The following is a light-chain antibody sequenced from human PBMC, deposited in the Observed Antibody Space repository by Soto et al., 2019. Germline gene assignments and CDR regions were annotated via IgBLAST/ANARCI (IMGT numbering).Light chain of an antibody. CDR1: SSDVGRYNR. Sequence: QSALTQPPSVSGSPGQSVTISCTGTSSDVGRYNRVSWYRQPPGTAPKLIIYEVTNRLSGVPVRFSASKSANTASLTISGLQAEDEADYYCASYTRGRIGVFGGGTKLTVL. CDR2: EVT. J-gene: IGLJ3*02. CDR3: ASYTRGRIGV. V-gene: IGLV2-18*02.